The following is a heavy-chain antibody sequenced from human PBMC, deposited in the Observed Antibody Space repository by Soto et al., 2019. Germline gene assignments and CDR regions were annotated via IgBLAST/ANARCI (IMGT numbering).Heavy chain of an antibody. D-gene: IGHD4-4*01. V-gene: IGHV3-23*01. Sequence: GGSLRLSCAASGFTFTSYAMSWVRQAPGKGLEWVSAISGSGGSTYYADSAKGRFTISRDNSKNTLYLQMNSLRAEDTAVYYCAKDRHDYTPSNWFDPWGQGTLVTVSS. CDR3: AKDRHDYTPSNWFDP. J-gene: IGHJ5*02. CDR1: GFTFTSYA. CDR2: ISGSGGST.